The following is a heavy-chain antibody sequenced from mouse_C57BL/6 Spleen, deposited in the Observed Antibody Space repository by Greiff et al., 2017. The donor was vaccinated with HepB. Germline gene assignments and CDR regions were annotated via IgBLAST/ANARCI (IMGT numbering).Heavy chain of an antibody. Sequence: VQRVESGPGLVAPSQRLSITCTVSGFSLTSYAISWVRQPPGKGLEWLGVIWTGGGTNYNSALKSRLSISKDNSKSQVFLKMNSLQTDDTARYYCARFYYDYDGGNYYAMDYWGQGTSVTVSS. CDR2: IWTGGGT. J-gene: IGHJ4*01. CDR3: ARFYYDYDGGNYYAMDY. D-gene: IGHD2-4*01. CDR1: GFSLTSYA. V-gene: IGHV2-9-1*01.